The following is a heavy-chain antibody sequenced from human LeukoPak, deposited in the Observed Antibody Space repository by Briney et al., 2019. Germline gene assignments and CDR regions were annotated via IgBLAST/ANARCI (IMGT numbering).Heavy chain of an antibody. D-gene: IGHD2-2*02. CDR1: GFTFSNAW. Sequence: PGGSLRLSCAASGFTFSNAWMSWVRQAPGKGLEWVGRIKSKTDGGTTDYAAPVKGRFTISRDDSKNTLYLQMNSLKTEDTAVYYCTTDQPCTSCYIFDYWGQGTLVTVSS. CDR2: IKSKTDGGTT. CDR3: TTDQPCTSCYIFDY. V-gene: IGHV3-15*01. J-gene: IGHJ4*02.